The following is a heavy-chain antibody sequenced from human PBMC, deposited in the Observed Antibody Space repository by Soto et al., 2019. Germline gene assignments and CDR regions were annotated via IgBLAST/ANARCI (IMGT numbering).Heavy chain of an antibody. Sequence: VPLVQSGAEVKKPGSSVKVSCKASGGTFSNYPFIWVRQAPGQGLDWMGGIIPIFGTTDYGQRFQGRVTITADESTNTAYMELSSLRSDDTAVYYCARGLYCGGGCYSHFDYWGQGTLVTVSS. V-gene: IGHV1-69*01. J-gene: IGHJ4*02. CDR3: ARGLYCGGGCYSHFDY. CDR2: IIPIFGTT. CDR1: GGTFSNYP. D-gene: IGHD2-21*02.